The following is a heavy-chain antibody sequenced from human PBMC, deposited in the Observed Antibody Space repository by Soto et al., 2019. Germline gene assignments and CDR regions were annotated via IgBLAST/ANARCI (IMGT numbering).Heavy chain of an antibody. CDR3: ASLSTVFGYMEV. V-gene: IGHV1-8*01. D-gene: IGHD4-17*01. Sequence: ASVKVSCKASGYTFTSYDINWVRQATGQGLEWMGWMNPNSGNTGYAQKFQGRVTMTRNTSISTAYMELSSLRSEDTAVYYCASLSTVFGYMEVWGKGTTVTVSS. CDR2: MNPNSGNT. J-gene: IGHJ6*03. CDR1: GYTFTSYD.